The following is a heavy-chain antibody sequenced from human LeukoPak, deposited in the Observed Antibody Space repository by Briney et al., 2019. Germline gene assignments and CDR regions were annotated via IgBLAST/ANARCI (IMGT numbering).Heavy chain of an antibody. J-gene: IGHJ4*02. Sequence: PSETLSLTCAVYGGSFSGYYWSWIRQPPGKGLEWIGEINHSGSTNYNPSLKSRVTISVDTSKNQFSLKLSSVTAADTAVYYCARGANIVVVPASTDFDYWGQGTLVTVSS. CDR3: ARGANIVVVPASTDFDY. V-gene: IGHV4-34*01. CDR2: INHSGST. CDR1: GGSFSGYY. D-gene: IGHD2-2*01.